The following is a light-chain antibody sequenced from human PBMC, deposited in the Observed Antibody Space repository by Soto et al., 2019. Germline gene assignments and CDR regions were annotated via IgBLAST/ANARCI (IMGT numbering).Light chain of an antibody. CDR3: QQYSVYWT. J-gene: IGKJ1*01. CDR2: DAS. Sequence: DIQMTQSPSSLSASVGDRVTIICRASQSVSTRLAWYQQKPGKAPKVLIYDASSWAGGAPSRFTGSGSGTEFTLTINSLQPDDFATYYCQQYSVYWTFGQGTKVEIK. CDR1: QSVSTR. V-gene: IGKV1-5*02.